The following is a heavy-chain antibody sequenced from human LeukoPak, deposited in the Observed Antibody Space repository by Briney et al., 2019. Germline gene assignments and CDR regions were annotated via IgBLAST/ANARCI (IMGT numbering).Heavy chain of an antibody. D-gene: IGHD1-26*01. Sequence: ASVKVSCKASGYTFTGYYMHWVRQAPGQGLEWMGRINPNSGGTNYAQKFQGRVTVTRDTSISTAYMELSRLRSDDTAVYYCARRSSGSYAFDYWGQGTLVTVSS. CDR3: ARRSSGSYAFDY. CDR2: INPNSGGT. J-gene: IGHJ4*02. V-gene: IGHV1-2*06. CDR1: GYTFTGYY.